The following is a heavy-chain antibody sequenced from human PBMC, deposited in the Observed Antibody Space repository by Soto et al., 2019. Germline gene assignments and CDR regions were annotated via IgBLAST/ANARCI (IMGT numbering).Heavy chain of an antibody. CDR3: ARPGAIEMALYYFDY. V-gene: IGHV3-33*01. J-gene: IGHJ4*02. Sequence: GGSLRLSCAASGFTFSSYGMHWVRQAPGKGLEWVAVIWYDGSNKYYADSVKGRFTISRDNSKNTLYLQMNSLRAEDTAVYYCARPGAIEMALYYFDYWGQGTLVTVSS. CDR2: IWYDGSNK. D-gene: IGHD7-27*01. CDR1: GFTFSSYG.